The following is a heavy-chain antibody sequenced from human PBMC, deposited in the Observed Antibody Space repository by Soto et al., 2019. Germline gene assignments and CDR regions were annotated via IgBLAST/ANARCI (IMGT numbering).Heavy chain of an antibody. D-gene: IGHD5-12*01. CDR3: ARGGVDVVATSAFDY. CDR1: GGTFNNYA. CDR2: IIPIIGTA. J-gene: IGHJ4*02. V-gene: IGHV1-69*01. Sequence: QVQLVQSGAEVKKPGSSVKVSCKASGGTFNNYAISWVRQAPGQGLEWMGGIIPIIGTADYAHKFQGRLAISTDEYTGTTFMELSSLRSEDKALYYCARGGVDVVATSAFDYWGQGTLVTVSS.